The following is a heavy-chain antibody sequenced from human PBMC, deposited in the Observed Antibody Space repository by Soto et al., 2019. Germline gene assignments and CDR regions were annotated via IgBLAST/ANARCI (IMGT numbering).Heavy chain of an antibody. D-gene: IGHD1-26*01. CDR3: AKGGSANNCFER. J-gene: IGHJ5*02. CDR2: ISYDGSNR. CDR1: GFPLRNYA. V-gene: IGHV3-30*18. Sequence: QVQLVESGGGLIQPGRSLRVSCAASGFPLRNYAMHWIRQAPGKGLAWVAFISYDGSNRYYADSLEGRFTISRDNSKNTLYLQMNSLRAEDTAIYFCAKGGSANNCFERWGQGTLVTVSS.